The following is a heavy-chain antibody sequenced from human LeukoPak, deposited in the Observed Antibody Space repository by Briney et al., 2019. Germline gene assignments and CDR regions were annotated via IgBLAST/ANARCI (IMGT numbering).Heavy chain of an antibody. J-gene: IGHJ4*02. Sequence: PGGSLRLSCAASGFTFSGYSMNWVRQAPRKGLEWVSYITSSSSAIYYADSVKGRFTISRDNAKNSLYLQMNSLRAEDTAVYYCARVRGSYHFDYWGQGTLVTVSS. V-gene: IGHV3-48*01. CDR2: ITSSSSAI. CDR1: GFTFSGYS. CDR3: ARVRGSYHFDY. D-gene: IGHD1-26*01.